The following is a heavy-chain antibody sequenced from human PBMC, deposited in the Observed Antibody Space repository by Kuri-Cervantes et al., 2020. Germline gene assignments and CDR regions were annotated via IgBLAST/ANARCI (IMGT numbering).Heavy chain of an antibody. Sequence: GSLRLSCAVYGGSFSGYYWSWIRQPPGKGLEWIGEINHSGSTNYNPSLKSRVTISVDTSKNQFSLKLNSVTAADTAVYYCKASGYVVYWGQGTLVTVSS. V-gene: IGHV4-34*03. D-gene: IGHD5-12*01. CDR1: GGSFSGYY. J-gene: IGHJ4*02. CDR3: KASGYVVY. CDR2: INHSGST.